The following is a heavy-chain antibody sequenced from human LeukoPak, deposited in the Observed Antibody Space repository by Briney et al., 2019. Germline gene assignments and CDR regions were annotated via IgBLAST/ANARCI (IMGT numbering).Heavy chain of an antibody. J-gene: IGHJ4*02. CDR1: GFTFSYYS. CDR2: VSISGSSI. CDR3: ARERCSGGSCYFDY. Sequence: GGSLRLSCAASGFTFSYYSMSWIRQSPGKGLEWISYVSISGSSIYYADSVKGRFTISRDNAKNSLYLQMNSLRAEDTAVYYCARERCSGGSCYFDYWGQGTLVTVSS. D-gene: IGHD2-15*01. V-gene: IGHV3-48*01.